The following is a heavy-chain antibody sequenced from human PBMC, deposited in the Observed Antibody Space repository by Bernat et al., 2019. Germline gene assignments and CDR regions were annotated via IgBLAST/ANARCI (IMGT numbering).Heavy chain of an antibody. Sequence: VQLVESGGGVVQPGRSLRLSCAASGFAFGGYSMNWARQAPGKGLEWVSSISSDGSYINQADSVEGRFTISRDNAKNSLYLQMNSLRVEDTALYLCARVGCSRGSCSTRGNYYYGMDVLGRGTTVTVSS. J-gene: IGHJ6*02. CDR2: ISSDGSYI. CDR3: ARVGCSRGSCSTRGNYYYGMDV. V-gene: IGHV3-21*01. CDR1: GFAFGGYS. D-gene: IGHD2-15*01.